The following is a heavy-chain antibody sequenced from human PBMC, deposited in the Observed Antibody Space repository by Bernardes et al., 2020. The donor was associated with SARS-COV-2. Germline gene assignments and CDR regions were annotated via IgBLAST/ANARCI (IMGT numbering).Heavy chain of an antibody. CDR1: GFTFDDYA. CDR2: ISWNSGSI. J-gene: IGHJ4*02. V-gene: IGHV3-9*01. Sequence: GGSLRLSCAASGFTFDDYAMHWVRQAPGKGLEWVSGISWNSGSIGYADSVKGRFTISRDNAKNSLYLQMNSLRAEDTALYYCAKDWGDTAMVGRGYYFDYWGQGTLVTVSS. D-gene: IGHD5-18*01. CDR3: AKDWGDTAMVGRGYYFDY.